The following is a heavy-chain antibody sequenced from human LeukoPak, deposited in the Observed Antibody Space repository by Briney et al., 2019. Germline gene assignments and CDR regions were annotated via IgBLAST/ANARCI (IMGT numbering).Heavy chain of an antibody. CDR1: GFNFAHHA. CDR2: ISGGGDIT. V-gene: IGHV3-23*01. CDR3: ARDTEMLYYDANGYHA. Sequence: PGGSLRLFCAASGFNFAHHAMSWVRQTPGKGLEWVSAISGGGDITYYADSVTGRFTISRDNAKNSLYLQMNSLRAEDTAVYYCARDTEMLYYDANGYHAWGQGTMVTVSS. D-gene: IGHD3-22*01. J-gene: IGHJ3*01.